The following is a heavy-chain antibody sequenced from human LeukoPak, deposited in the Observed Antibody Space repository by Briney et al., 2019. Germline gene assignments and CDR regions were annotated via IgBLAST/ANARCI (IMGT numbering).Heavy chain of an antibody. D-gene: IGHD5-24*01. CDR3: AKVAYNQYYFDY. V-gene: IGHV3-30*18. CDR2: ISYDGSNK. J-gene: IGHJ4*02. CDR1: GFTFSSYG. Sequence: GSLRLSRAASGFTFSSYGMHWVRQAPGKGLEWVAVISYDGSNKYYADSVKGRFTISRDNSKNTLYLQMNSLRAEDTAVYYCAKVAYNQYYFDYWGQGALVTVSS.